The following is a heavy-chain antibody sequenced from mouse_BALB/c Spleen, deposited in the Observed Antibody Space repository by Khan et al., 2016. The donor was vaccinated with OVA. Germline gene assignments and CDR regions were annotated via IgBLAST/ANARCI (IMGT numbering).Heavy chain of an antibody. V-gene: IGHV5-9-1*01. CDR3: ANGNYGWFAY. Sequence: EVELVESGGGLVKPGGSLKLSCAASGFTFSSFAMPWVRQTPEKRLAWVATISSAGTYTYYPDSVKGRFTISRDNAKNTLYLQMNSLRSEDTAMYYCANGNYGWFAYWGQGTLVTVSA. J-gene: IGHJ3*01. CDR1: GFTFSSFA. CDR2: ISSAGTYT. D-gene: IGHD2-1*01.